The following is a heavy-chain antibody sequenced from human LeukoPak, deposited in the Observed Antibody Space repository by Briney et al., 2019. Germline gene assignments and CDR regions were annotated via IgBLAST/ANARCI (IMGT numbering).Heavy chain of an antibody. Sequence: GGSLRLSCAASGFTFSSYGMHWVRQAPGMGLEWVAVISYDGSNKYYADSVKGRFTISRDNSKNTLYLQMNSLRAEDTAVYYCAPTTYYDILTGYSRPYYFDYWGQGTLVTVSS. CDR2: ISYDGSNK. D-gene: IGHD3-9*01. V-gene: IGHV3-30*03. J-gene: IGHJ4*02. CDR1: GFTFSSYG. CDR3: APTTYYDILTGYSRPYYFDY.